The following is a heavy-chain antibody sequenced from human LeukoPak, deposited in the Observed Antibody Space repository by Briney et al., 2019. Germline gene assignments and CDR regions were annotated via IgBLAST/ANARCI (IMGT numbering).Heavy chain of an antibody. CDR1: GFTFSSYG. J-gene: IGHJ4*02. V-gene: IGHV3-30*18. CDR2: ISYDGSNK. D-gene: IGHD5-12*01. CDR3: AKDHHSPYSGYDGY. Sequence: PGGSLRLSCAASGFTFSSYGMHWVRQAPGKGLEWVAVISYDGSNKYYADSVKGRFTISRDNSKNTLHLQMNSLRAEDTAVYYCAKDHHSPYSGYDGYWGQGTLVTVSS.